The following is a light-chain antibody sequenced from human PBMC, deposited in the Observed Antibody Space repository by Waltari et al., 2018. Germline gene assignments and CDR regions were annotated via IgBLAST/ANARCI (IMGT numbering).Light chain of an antibody. CDR3: QHYDHLLWGT. V-gene: IGKV1-33*01. CDR2: DAS. J-gene: IGKJ4*01. CDR1: PDINNY. Sequence: DIQMTQSPSSLSASVGDRVTITCQASPDINNYLNWYQQKPGKAPKLLIYDASNLETGVPSRFSGSGSGTDFTFTISSLQPEDLATYYCQHYDHLLWGTFGGGTKVEIK.